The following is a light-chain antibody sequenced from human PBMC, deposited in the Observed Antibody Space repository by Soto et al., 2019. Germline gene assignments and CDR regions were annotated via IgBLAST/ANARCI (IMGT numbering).Light chain of an antibody. V-gene: IGLV2-14*01. CDR2: EVS. CDR1: SSDIGGYNY. CDR3: TSSTTGSLYV. J-gene: IGLJ1*01. Sequence: QSALTQPASVSGSPGQSITISCTGTSSDIGGYNYVSWYQQHPGRAPKLMISEVSNRPSGVSYRFSGSKSGNTASLTISGLQAEDEADYFCTSSTTGSLYVFGTGTKVTVL.